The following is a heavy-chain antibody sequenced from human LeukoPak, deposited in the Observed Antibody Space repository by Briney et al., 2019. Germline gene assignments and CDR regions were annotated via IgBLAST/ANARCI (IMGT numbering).Heavy chain of an antibody. J-gene: IGHJ6*03. Sequence: PSETLSLTCTVSGGSISSYYWSWIRQPAGKGLESIGRIYTSGSTNYNPSLKSRVTMSVDTSKNQFSLKLSSVTAADTAVYYCARGSGTTSDYYYMDVWGKGTTVTVSS. V-gene: IGHV4-4*07. CDR3: ARGSGTTSDYYYMDV. CDR2: IYTSGST. D-gene: IGHD1-7*01. CDR1: GGSISSYY.